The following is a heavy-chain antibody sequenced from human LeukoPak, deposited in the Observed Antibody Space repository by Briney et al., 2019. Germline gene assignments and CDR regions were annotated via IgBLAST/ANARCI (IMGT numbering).Heavy chain of an antibody. J-gene: IGHJ5*02. CDR2: IYTSGST. V-gene: IGHV4-61*02. CDR3: ARAGLIWYWFDP. Sequence: SETLSLTCTVSGGSISNGSYYWSWIRQPAGKGLEWIGRIYTSGSTNYNPSLKSRVTISVDTSKNQFSLKLSSVTAADTAVYYCARAGLIWYWFDPWGQGTLVTVSS. CDR1: GGSISNGSYY. D-gene: IGHD2-8*02.